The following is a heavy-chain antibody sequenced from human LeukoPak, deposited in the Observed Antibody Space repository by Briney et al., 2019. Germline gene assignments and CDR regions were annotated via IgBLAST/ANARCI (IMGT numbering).Heavy chain of an antibody. CDR3: AAPMYDSHAFDI. J-gene: IGHJ3*02. CDR1: GFTFTSSA. Sequence: SVKVSCKASGFTFTSSAVQWVRQARGQRLEWIGWIVVGSGNTNYAQKFQERVTTTRDMSTSTAYMELSSLRSEDTAVYYCAAPMYDSHAFDIWGQGTMVTVSS. CDR2: IVVGSGNT. D-gene: IGHD3-22*01. V-gene: IGHV1-58*01.